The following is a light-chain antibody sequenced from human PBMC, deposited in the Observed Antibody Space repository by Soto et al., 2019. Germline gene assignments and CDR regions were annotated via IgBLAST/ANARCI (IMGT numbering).Light chain of an antibody. Sequence: QSVLTQPPSVSGSPGQSVTISCTGTSSDVGSYNRVSWYQQPPGTAPKLMIYEVSNRPSGVPDRFSGSKSGNTASLTISGLQAEDEVDYYCCAYGGSYVFGTGTKVTVL. CDR3: CAYGGSYV. CDR2: EVS. J-gene: IGLJ1*01. CDR1: SSDVGSYNR. V-gene: IGLV2-18*02.